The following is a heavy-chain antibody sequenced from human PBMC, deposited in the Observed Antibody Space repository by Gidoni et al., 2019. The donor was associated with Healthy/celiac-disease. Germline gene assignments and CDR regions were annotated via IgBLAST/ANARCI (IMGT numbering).Heavy chain of an antibody. D-gene: IGHD5-12*01. V-gene: IGHV3-30*18. CDR3: AKGVDRYSGYDSRGYFDY. Sequence: QVQLVEYGGGVVQPGRSLRLSCAASGFPFSSYGMHWVRQAPGKGLEWVAVISYDGSNKYYADSVKGRFTISRDNSKNTLYLQMNSLRAEDTAVYYCAKGVDRYSGYDSRGYFDYWGQGTLVTVSS. CDR2: ISYDGSNK. CDR1: GFPFSSYG. J-gene: IGHJ4*02.